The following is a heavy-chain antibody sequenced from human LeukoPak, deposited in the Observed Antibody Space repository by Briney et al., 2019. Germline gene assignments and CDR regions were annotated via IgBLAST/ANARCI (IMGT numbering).Heavy chain of an antibody. CDR3: ARVVSTVAGSSAWFDP. D-gene: IGHD6-19*01. CDR1: GGSFSGYY. V-gene: IGHV4-34*01. Sequence: PSEALSLTCAVYGGSFSGYYWSWIRQPPGKGLEWIGEINHSGSTNYNPSLKSRVTISVDTSKSQFSLKLSSVTAADTAVYYCARVVSTVAGSSAWFDPWGQGTLVTVSS. CDR2: INHSGST. J-gene: IGHJ5*02.